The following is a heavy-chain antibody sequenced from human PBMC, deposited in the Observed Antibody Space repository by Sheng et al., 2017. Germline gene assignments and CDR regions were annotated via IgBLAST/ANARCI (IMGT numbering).Heavy chain of an antibody. CDR2: ISSSGSTI. CDR1: GFTFSSYE. D-gene: IGHD3-3*01. Sequence: GGSLRLSCAASGFTFSSYEMNWVRQAPGKGLEWVSYISSSGSTIYYADSVKGRFTISRDNAKNSLYLQMNSLRAEDTAVYYCARETIFGRGYFDYWGQGTLVTVSS. CDR3: ARETIFGRGYFDY. V-gene: IGHV3-48*03. J-gene: IGHJ4*02.